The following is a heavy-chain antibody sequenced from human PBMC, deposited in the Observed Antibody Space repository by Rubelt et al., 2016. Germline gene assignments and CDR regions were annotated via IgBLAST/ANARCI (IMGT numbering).Heavy chain of an antibody. CDR3: AKLPHSSGYLYGEAFDI. D-gene: IGHD3-22*01. Sequence: QMQLQESGPGLVRPSETLSLTCTISRGSVTTGAHYWGWIRQPPGKRLEWIGSIHSSGTSIYNPSLKRRGTMSVAPYKNQISLKLPSVTAAETAVYYCAKLPHSSGYLYGEAFDIWGQGTMVTVSS. CDR2: IHSSGTS. V-gene: IGHV4-39*07. J-gene: IGHJ3*02. CDR1: RGSVTTGAHY.